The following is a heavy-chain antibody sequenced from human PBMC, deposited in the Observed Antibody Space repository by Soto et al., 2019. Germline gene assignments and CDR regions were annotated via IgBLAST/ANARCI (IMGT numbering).Heavy chain of an antibody. Sequence: EASVKVSCKASGGTFSSYAISWVRQAPGQGLEWMGWINPNSGNTGYAQKFQGRVTMTRNTSTSTAYMELSSLRSEDTAVYYCARERYGGYFDYWGQGTLVTVSS. V-gene: IGHV1-8*02. CDR2: INPNSGNT. J-gene: IGHJ4*02. D-gene: IGHD1-26*01. CDR1: GGTFSSYA. CDR3: ARERYGGYFDY.